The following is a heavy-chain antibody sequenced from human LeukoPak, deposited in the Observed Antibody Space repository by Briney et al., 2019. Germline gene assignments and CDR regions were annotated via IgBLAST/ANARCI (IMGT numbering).Heavy chain of an antibody. CDR2: INHSGST. V-gene: IGHV4-34*01. CDR1: GGSFSGYY. D-gene: IGHD2-2*01. J-gene: IGHJ6*02. Sequence: SETLSLTCAVYGGSFSGYYWSWIRQPPGKRLEWIGEINHSGSTNYNPSLKSRVTISVDTSKNQFSLKLSSVTAADTAVYYCARDRIVVVPAAMVWDYYGMDVWGQGTTVTVSS. CDR3: ARDRIVVVPAAMVWDYYGMDV.